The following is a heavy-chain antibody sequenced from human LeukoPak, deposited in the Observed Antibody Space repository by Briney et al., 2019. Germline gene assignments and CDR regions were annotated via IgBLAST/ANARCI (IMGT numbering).Heavy chain of an antibody. CDR1: GGSISSYY. CDR2: IYYSGST. D-gene: IGHD4-11*01. J-gene: IGHJ4*02. V-gene: IGHV4-59*01. CDR3: ARKSDYSIDY. Sequence: SETLSLTCTVSGGSISSYYWSWIRQPPGKGLEWIGYIYYSGSTNYNPSLKSRVTISVDTSKNQFPLKLSSVAAADTAVYYCARKSDYSIDYWGQGTLVTVSS.